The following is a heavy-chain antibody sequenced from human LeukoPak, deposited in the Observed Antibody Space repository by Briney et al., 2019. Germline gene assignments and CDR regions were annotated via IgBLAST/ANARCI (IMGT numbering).Heavy chain of an antibody. V-gene: IGHV4-34*01. J-gene: IGHJ4*02. Sequence: SETLSLTCAVYGGSFSGYYWSWIRQPPGKGLEWIGEINHSGSTNYNPSLKSRVTISVDTSKNQFSLKLSSVTAADTAVYYCARGSGYSSGWYSPKYYFDYWGQGTLVTVSS. CDR1: GGSFSGYY. CDR2: INHSGST. D-gene: IGHD6-19*01. CDR3: ARGSGYSSGWYSPKYYFDY.